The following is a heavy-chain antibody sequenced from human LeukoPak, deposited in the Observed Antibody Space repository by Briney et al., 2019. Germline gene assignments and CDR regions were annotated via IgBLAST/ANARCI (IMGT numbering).Heavy chain of an antibody. Sequence: GGSLRLSCAASGFTFSSYAMSWVRQAPGKGLEWVSAISGSGGSTYYADSVKGRFTISGDNSRNTLYLQMNSLRAEDTAVYYCAKGYSSGWRGALDYWGQGTLVTVSS. CDR2: ISGSGGST. CDR1: GFTFSSYA. CDR3: AKGYSSGWRGALDY. V-gene: IGHV3-23*01. D-gene: IGHD6-19*01. J-gene: IGHJ4*02.